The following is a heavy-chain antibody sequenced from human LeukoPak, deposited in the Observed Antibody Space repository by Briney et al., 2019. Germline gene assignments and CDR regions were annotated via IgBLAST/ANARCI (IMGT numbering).Heavy chain of an antibody. CDR1: GGSFSGYY. Sequence: SETLSLTCAVYGGSFSGYYWSWLRHPPGKGLEWVGEINHSGSTNYNPSLKSRVTISVDTSKTQFSLKLSSVTAADTAVYYCARVRYYCSSASCYAPSYYYYGMDVWGQGTTVTVSS. V-gene: IGHV4-34*01. D-gene: IGHD2-2*01. CDR2: INHSGST. CDR3: ARVRYYCSSASCYAPSYYYYGMDV. J-gene: IGHJ6*02.